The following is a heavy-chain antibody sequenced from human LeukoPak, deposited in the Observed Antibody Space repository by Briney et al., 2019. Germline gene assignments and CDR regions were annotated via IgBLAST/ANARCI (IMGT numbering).Heavy chain of an antibody. Sequence: HEASVKVSCKASGYTFTGYYMHWVRQAPGQGLEWMGWINPNTGGTNYAQKFQGRVTMTRDTTINTAYMELSRLTSDDTAIYYCASYPRYSSSPPFDYWGQGTLVTVSS. CDR1: GYTFTGYY. D-gene: IGHD6-19*01. J-gene: IGHJ4*02. CDR3: ASYPRYSSSPPFDY. CDR2: INPNTGGT. V-gene: IGHV1-2*02.